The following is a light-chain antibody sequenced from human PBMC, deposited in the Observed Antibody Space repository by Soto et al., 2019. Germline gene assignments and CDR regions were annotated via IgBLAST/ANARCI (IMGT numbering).Light chain of an antibody. CDR1: QGIRSY. V-gene: IGKV1-9*01. CDR2: GAS. Sequence: DIQLTQSPFFLSASVGDRVTITCRASQGIRSYLAWYQQRPGKAPELRISGASTLRPGVASRLSGRGAGTELAVTISCLQPEDFATCFCQQLNIFPPLFTFGPGTKVDMK. J-gene: IGKJ3*01. CDR3: QQLNIFPPLFT.